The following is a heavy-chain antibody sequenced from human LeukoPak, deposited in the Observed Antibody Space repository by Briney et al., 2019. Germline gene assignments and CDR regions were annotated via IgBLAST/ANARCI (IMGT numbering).Heavy chain of an antibody. D-gene: IGHD3-3*01. V-gene: IGHV3-23*01. CDR1: AFTFSSYA. J-gene: IGHJ4*02. CDR2: ISDNGDST. Sequence: PGGSLRLSCAASAFTFSSYAMSWVRQAPGKGLEWVSTISDNGDSTYYADSVKGRFTISRDIAKNTLYLQMNSLRAEDTGVYYCAKDHYWSIDYWGRGTLVTVSS. CDR3: AKDHYWSIDY.